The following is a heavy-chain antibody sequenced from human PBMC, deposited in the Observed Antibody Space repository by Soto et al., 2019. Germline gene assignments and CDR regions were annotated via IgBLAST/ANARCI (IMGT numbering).Heavy chain of an antibody. D-gene: IGHD2-15*01. J-gene: IGHJ4*02. CDR1: GFTFSTYA. Sequence: GGSLRLSCAASGFTFSTYAMAWIRQAPGKGLKWVSDISNNSVRTYYAASVKGRFTISRDNAKNTLYLQMNSLRAEDTAVYYCARSGTYCSGGSCYSFDYWGRGTLVTVSS. CDR2: ISNNSVRT. V-gene: IGHV3-23*01. CDR3: ARSGTYCSGGSCYSFDY.